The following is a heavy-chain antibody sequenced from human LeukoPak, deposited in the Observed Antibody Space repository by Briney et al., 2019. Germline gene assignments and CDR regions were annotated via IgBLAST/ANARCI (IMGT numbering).Heavy chain of an antibody. CDR1: GYTFTSYY. CDR3: ARMTTYYYYYYMDV. D-gene: IGHD4-11*01. Sequence: GASVKVSCKASGYTFTSYYMHWVRQATGQGLEWMGWMNPNSGNTGYAQKFQGRVTITRNTSISTAYMELSSLRSEDTAVYYCARMTTYYYYYYMDVWGKGTTVTISS. J-gene: IGHJ6*03. CDR2: MNPNSGNT. V-gene: IGHV1-8*03.